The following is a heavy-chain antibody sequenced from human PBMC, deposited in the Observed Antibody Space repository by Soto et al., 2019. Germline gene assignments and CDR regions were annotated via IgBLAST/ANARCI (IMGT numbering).Heavy chain of an antibody. V-gene: IGHV5-51*01. CDR3: ARRGDLGYCSSTSCPVHYGMDV. J-gene: IGHJ6*02. Sequence: GESLKISCKGSGYSFTSYWIGWVRQMPGKGLEWMGIIYPGDSDTRYSPSFQGQVTISADKSISTAYLQWSSLKASDTAMYYCARRGDLGYCSSTSCPVHYGMDVWGQGTTVTVS. CDR2: IYPGDSDT. CDR1: GYSFTSYW. D-gene: IGHD2-2*01.